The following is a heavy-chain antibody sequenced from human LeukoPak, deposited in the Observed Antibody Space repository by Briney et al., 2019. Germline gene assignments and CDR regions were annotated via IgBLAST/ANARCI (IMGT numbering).Heavy chain of an antibody. Sequence: GRSLRLSCAASGFTFSSYAMHWVRQAPGKGLEWVAVISYDGSNKYYADSVKGRFTISRDNSKNTLYLQMNSLRAEDTAVYYCARDRYGSGSYYNGNYWGQGTLVTVSS. J-gene: IGHJ4*02. CDR3: ARDRYGSGSYYNGNY. CDR1: GFTFSSYA. V-gene: IGHV3-30-3*01. D-gene: IGHD3-10*01. CDR2: ISYDGSNK.